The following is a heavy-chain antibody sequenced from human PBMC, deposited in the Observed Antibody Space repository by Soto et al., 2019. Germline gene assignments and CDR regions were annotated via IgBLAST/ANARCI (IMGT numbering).Heavy chain of an antibody. J-gene: IGHJ6*02. CDR1: GGNPSNSA. D-gene: IGHD6-19*01. Sequence: QVHLLLQSGAEVKKPGSSVKVACKASGGNPSNSAISWVRQAPGQGLEWMGGLIPVFGIISHAQNFQGRVTITADESTSTAYMELSSLRSEDTAVYFCAGGRIVVAGSSAYYSMDVWGQGATVTVSS. CDR3: AGGRIVVAGSSAYYSMDV. V-gene: IGHV1-69*01. CDR2: LIPVFGII.